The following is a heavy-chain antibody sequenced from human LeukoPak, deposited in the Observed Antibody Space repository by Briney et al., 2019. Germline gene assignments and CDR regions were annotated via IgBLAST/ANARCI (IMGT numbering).Heavy chain of an antibody. V-gene: IGHV4-31*11. CDR1: GGSFSGYY. CDR2: IYYSGST. Sequence: PSETLSLTCAVYGGSFSGYYWSWIRQHPGKGLEWIGYIYYSGSTYYNPSLKSRVTISVDTSKNQFSLKLSSVTAADTAVYYCARGPPITMIGSWGYAFDIWGQGTMVTVSS. CDR3: ARGPPITMIGSWGYAFDI. D-gene: IGHD3-22*01. J-gene: IGHJ3*02.